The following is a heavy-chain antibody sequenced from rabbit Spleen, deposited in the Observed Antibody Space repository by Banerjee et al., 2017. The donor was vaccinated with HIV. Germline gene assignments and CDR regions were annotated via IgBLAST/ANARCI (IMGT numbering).Heavy chain of an antibody. V-gene: IGHV1S45*01. Sequence: QEQLVESGGGLVKPEGSLKLSCTASGFSFSNKAVMCWVRQAPGKGLEWIACINAVTGKAVYASWAKGRFPFSKTSSTTVTLQMTSLTAADTATYFCARDLVGVIGWNFILWGQGTLVTVS. CDR2: INAVTGKA. CDR1: GFSFSNKAV. CDR3: ARDLVGVIGWNFIL. D-gene: IGHD1-1*01. J-gene: IGHJ4*01.